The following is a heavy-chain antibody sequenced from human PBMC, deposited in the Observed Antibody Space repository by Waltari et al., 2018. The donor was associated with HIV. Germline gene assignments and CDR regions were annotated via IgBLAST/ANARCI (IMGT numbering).Heavy chain of an antibody. J-gene: IGHJ5*01. CDR3: TAETVVGGA. D-gene: IGHD3-16*01. V-gene: IGHV3-15*01. CDR1: GFTFSDAW. Sequence: EVQLVGSGGGLVKPGGSFRFSCALTGFTFSDAWMNWGPQARERGLELSGRIKRDADGATKDDAAPVKDRSTIRRDARKNTLHLEKSSLNGEDTAVYYCTAETVVGGAWGQGTLVTVSS. CDR2: IKRDADGATK.